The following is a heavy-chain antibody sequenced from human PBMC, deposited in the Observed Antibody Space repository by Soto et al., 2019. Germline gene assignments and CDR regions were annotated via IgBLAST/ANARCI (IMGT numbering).Heavy chain of an antibody. J-gene: IGHJ6*03. D-gene: IGHD6-19*01. Sequence: QVQLVQSGAEVKKPGSSVKVSCKASGGTFSSYAFNWVRQAPGQGLEWMGRIIPILGIGDYAQRFQGRVTITADKCTSTVYMERSSMRSEDTAVYYCARNPRAVAAMHMDVWGKGTMVTVSS. CDR3: ARNPRAVAAMHMDV. CDR2: IIPILGIG. V-gene: IGHV1-69*04. CDR1: GGTFSSYA.